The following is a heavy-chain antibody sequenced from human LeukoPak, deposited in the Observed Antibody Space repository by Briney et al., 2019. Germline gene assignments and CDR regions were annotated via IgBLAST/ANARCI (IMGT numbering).Heavy chain of an antibody. CDR3: ARGIHYYDSSGYLPDY. CDR2: IYYTGST. D-gene: IGHD3-22*01. Sequence: SETLSLTRTVSGGSISSYWWSWIRQPPGKGLEWIGYIYYTGSTNYNPSLKSRATVSLDTSKNQFSLKLSSVTAADTAVYYCARGIHYYDSSGYLPDYWGQGTLVTVSS. V-gene: IGHV4-59*01. CDR1: GGSISSYW. J-gene: IGHJ4*02.